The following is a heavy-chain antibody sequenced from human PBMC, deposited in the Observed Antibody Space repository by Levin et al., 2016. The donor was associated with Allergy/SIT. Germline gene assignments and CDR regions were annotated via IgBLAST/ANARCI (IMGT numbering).Heavy chain of an antibody. CDR3: ATRIAAAATYRGLNWFDP. V-gene: IGHV4-31*03. J-gene: IGHJ5*02. Sequence: SETLSLTCTVSGGSMSSANDFWIWIRQLPGKGLEWIGYINHSGSSYNNPSLRSRVTLSGDTSKSQFSLKLTSVTAADTAVYYCATRIAAAATYRGLNWFDPWGQGTLVTVSS. CDR2: INHSGSS. D-gene: IGHD6-13*01. CDR1: GGSMSSANDF.